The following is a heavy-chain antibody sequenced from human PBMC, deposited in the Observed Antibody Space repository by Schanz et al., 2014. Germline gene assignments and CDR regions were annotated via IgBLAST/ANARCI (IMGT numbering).Heavy chain of an antibody. J-gene: IGHJ5*02. CDR2: INGYNGHT. V-gene: IGHV1-18*01. CDR1: GGTFSSDT. D-gene: IGHD5-12*01. CDR3: ARGPLGTSP. Sequence: QVHLVQSGAEVKKPGSSVKVSCKASGGTFSSDTFSWVRQAPGQGLEWMGWINGYNGHTLYAQKFQGRVTMTTDTSTSTSYMELTSLRFDDTAVYYCARGPLGTSPWGQGTLVTVSS.